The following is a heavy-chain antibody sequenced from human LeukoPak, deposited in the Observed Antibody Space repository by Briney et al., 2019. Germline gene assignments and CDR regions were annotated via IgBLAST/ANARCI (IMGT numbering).Heavy chain of an antibody. CDR2: INAGNGDT. CDR1: GYTFSSYA. D-gene: IGHD2-15*01. V-gene: IGHV1-3*01. Sequence: ASVKVSCKGSGYTFSSYAMHWVRQAPGQRLEWMGWINAGNGDTKYSQKFQGRVTITRDTSATTAYMELSSLRSEDTAVYYCARGTGCTGGSCSYYGMDVWAKGPRSPSP. J-gene: IGHJ6*02. CDR3: ARGTGCTGGSCSYYGMDV.